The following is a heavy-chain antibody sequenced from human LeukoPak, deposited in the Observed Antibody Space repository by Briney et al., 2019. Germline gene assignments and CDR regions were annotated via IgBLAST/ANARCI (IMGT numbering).Heavy chain of an antibody. CDR1: GFTFSSYG. D-gene: IGHD3-22*01. J-gene: IGHJ3*02. CDR3: ARAKFDSSGYYYRGFDI. CDR2: ISGSGDST. Sequence: GGSLRLSCAASGFTFSSYGMSWVRQAPGKGLEWVSAISGSGDSTFYADSVKGRFTISRDNSKNTLYLQMNSLRAEDTAVYYCARAKFDSSGYYYRGFDIWGQGTMVTVSS. V-gene: IGHV3-23*01.